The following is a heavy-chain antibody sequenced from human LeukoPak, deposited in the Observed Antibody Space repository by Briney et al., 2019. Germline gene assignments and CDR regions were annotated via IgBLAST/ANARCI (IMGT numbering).Heavy chain of an antibody. CDR2: IKSKTDDGTT. D-gene: IGHD4-17*01. CDR3: TTVLDYGDSVDWYFHL. CDR1: GFTFSNAW. Sequence: PGGSLRLPCAASGFTFSNAWMSWVRQAPGKGLEWVGRIKSKTDDGTTDYASPVKGRFTISRDDSKNTLYLQMNRLKTADTAVYYCTTVLDYGDSVDWYFHLWGRGTLVTVSS. V-gene: IGHV3-15*01. J-gene: IGHJ2*01.